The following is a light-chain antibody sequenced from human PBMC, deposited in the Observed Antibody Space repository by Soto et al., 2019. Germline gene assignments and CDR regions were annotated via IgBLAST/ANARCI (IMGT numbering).Light chain of an antibody. V-gene: IGLV2-14*01. CDR1: SSDVGGYNY. CDR2: DVS. Sequence: QSALTQPASVSGSTRQSITISCTGTSSDVGGYNYVSWYQQHPGKAPKLMIYDVSNRPSGVSNRFSGSKSGNTASLTISGLQAEDEADYYCSSYTSSSTQVFGGGTQLTVL. J-gene: IGLJ2*01. CDR3: SSYTSSSTQV.